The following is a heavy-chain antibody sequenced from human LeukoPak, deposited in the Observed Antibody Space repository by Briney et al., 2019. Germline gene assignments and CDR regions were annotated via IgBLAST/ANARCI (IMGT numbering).Heavy chain of an antibody. J-gene: IGHJ4*02. CDR1: GFNFNNYW. CDR3: ARDGDTSGYSD. V-gene: IGHV3-7*01. CDR2: IKQDGSEK. D-gene: IGHD3-22*01. Sequence: PGGSLRLSCAASGFNFNNYWMSWVRQAPGKGLEWVANIKQDGSEKYYVDSVKGRFTISRDNAKNSLYLQMNSLRAEDTAVYYCARDGDTSGYSDWGQGSLVTVSS.